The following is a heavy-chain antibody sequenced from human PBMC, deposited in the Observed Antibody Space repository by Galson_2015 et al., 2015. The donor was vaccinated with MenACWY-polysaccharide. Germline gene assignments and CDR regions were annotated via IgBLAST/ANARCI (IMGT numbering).Heavy chain of an antibody. CDR1: GDSVSYGVISH. V-gene: IGHV4-31*03. CDR2: ILGSGST. J-gene: IGHJ4*02. CDR3: ARGVYCGDDCYSGTDY. Sequence: TLSLTCSVSGDSVSYGVISHWTWIRQLPGKGLEWIGFILGSGSTFYNPSLRSRVSISRDTSKNHFSLTLSSVTGADTAVYYCARGVYCGDDCYSGTDYWGQGTLVTVSS. D-gene: IGHD2-21*02.